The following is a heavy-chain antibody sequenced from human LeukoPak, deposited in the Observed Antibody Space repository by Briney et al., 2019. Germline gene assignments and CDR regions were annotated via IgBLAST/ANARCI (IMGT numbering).Heavy chain of an antibody. CDR1: GFTFSSYE. V-gene: IGHV3-48*03. D-gene: IGHD3-10*01. J-gene: IGHJ4*02. CDR2: ISSSGTTI. CDR3: ARPYYYASGSSYFDY. Sequence: GGSLRLSCAATGFTFSSYEMNWVRQAPGKGLEWVSYISSSGTTIYYADSLKGRFTISRDNAENSVYLQMNSLRAEDTAVYYCARPYYYASGSSYFDYWGQGTLVTVSS.